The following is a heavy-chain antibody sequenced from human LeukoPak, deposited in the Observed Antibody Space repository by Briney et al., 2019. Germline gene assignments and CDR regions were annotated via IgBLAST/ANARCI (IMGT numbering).Heavy chain of an antibody. Sequence: ASVKVSCKASGYSFTGHYMHWVRQAPGQGLEWMGWINPKSGGTNYAQKFQGRVTMTRDTSISTAYMDMSSLRSDDTAVYYCARNLWFGESSDAIDMWGQGTMVTVSS. CDR2: INPKSGGT. CDR1: GYSFTGHY. CDR3: ARNLWFGESSDAIDM. J-gene: IGHJ3*02. V-gene: IGHV1-2*02. D-gene: IGHD3-10*01.